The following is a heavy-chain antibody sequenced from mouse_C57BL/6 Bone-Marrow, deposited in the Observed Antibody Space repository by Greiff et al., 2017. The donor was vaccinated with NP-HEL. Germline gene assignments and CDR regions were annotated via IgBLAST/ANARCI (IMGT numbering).Heavy chain of an antibody. CDR3: ARGVDSSGFFAY. CDR2: IYPSDSET. CDR1: GYTFTSYW. J-gene: IGHJ3*01. Sequence: QVQLQQSGAELAKPGASVKLSCKASGYTFTSYWMHWVKQRPGQGLEWIGNIYPSDSETHYNQKFKDKATLTVDKSSSTAYMQLSSLTSEDSAVYYCARGVDSSGFFAYWGQGTLVTVSA. D-gene: IGHD3-2*02. V-gene: IGHV1-61*01.